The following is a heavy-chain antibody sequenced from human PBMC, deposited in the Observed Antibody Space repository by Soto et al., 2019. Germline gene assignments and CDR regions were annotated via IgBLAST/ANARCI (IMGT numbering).Heavy chain of an antibody. CDR2: IDYSGRT. V-gene: IGHV4-38-2*02. CDR3: ARDLSSGYDSYYLDY. Sequence: SETLSLTCSVSGYLISSGYYWVWVRQTSGKGLEWLGSIDYSGRTYKNPALGSRVSASFDLSKNQFSLNLRSVTAADTAVYFCARDLSSGYDSYYLDYWAQGTLVPVSS. D-gene: IGHD3-22*01. J-gene: IGHJ4*02. CDR1: GYLISSGYY.